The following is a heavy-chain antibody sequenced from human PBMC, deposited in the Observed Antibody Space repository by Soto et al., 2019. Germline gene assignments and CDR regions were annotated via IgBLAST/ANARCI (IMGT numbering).Heavy chain of an antibody. V-gene: IGHV4-59*01. CDR3: ARADGYDFWSGYYPSDYYYGMDV. CDR1: GGSISSYY. Sequence: SETLSLTCTVSGGSISSYYWSWIRQPPGKGLEWIGYIYYSGSTNYNPSLKSRVTISVDTSKNQFSLKLSSVTAADTAVYYCARADGYDFWSGYYPSDYYYGMDVWGQGTTVTVSS. J-gene: IGHJ6*02. D-gene: IGHD3-3*01. CDR2: IYYSGST.